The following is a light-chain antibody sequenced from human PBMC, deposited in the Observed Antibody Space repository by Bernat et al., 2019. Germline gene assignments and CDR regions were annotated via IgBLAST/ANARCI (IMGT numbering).Light chain of an antibody. V-gene: IGLV2-8*01. CDR3: NSYAGSNNVL. CDR1: SSDVGGYNY. Sequence: SAPPQPPSASGSPGQSVTISCTGTSSDVGGYNYVSWFQQYPGKAPKLIIYEVTRRPSGVPDRFSGSKSGSTASLTVSGLQPEDEADYYCNSYAGSNNVLFGGGTKLTVL. CDR2: EVT. J-gene: IGLJ2*01.